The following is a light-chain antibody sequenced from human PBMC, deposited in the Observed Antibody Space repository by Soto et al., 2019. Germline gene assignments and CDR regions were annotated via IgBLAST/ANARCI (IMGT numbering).Light chain of an antibody. V-gene: IGKV3-20*01. CDR3: QQYGSSSWT. J-gene: IGKJ1*01. CDR2: GAS. CDR1: QSISSSY. Sequence: EIVLTQSPATLSLSPGKRATLSCRASQSISSSYLAWYQQRPGQAPRLLIYGASSRATGIPDRFSGSGSGTEFTLTISRLEPEDFAVYYCQQYGSSSWTFGQGTNVE.